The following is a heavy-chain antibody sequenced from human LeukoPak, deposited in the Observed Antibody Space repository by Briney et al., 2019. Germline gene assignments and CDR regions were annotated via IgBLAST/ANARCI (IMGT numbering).Heavy chain of an antibody. CDR1: GFTFSSYS. V-gene: IGHV3-21*01. CDR3: ARATDSGWRFQH. D-gene: IGHD5-12*01. CDR2: ISSSSSYI. Sequence: PGGSLRLSCAPSGFTFSSYSMNWVRQAPGKGLEWVASISSSSSYIYYADSVKGRFTISRDNAKNSLYLQMNSLRAEDTAVYYCARATDSGWRFQHWGQGTLVTVSS. J-gene: IGHJ1*01.